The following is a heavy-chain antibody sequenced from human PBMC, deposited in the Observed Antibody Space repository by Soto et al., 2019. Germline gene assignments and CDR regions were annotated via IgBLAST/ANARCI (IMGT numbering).Heavy chain of an antibody. CDR1: HYTFTSYA. CDR2: INTYNGNT. J-gene: IGHJ5*02. Sequence: GASVKVSCKASHYTFTSYAISWVRQAPGQGLEWMGWINTYNGNTNHAQKLQGRVTMTTDTSTSTAYMELRSLRSDDTAVYYCARGVGSGTYYNQYNWFDPWGQGTLVTVSS. CDR3: ARGVGSGTYYNQYNWFDP. V-gene: IGHV1-18*01. D-gene: IGHD3-10*01.